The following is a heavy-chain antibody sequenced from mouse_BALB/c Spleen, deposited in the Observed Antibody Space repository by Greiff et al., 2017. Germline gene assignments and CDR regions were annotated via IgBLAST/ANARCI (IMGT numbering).Heavy chain of an antibody. Sequence: VHLVESGAELAKPGASVKMSCKASGYTFTSYWMHWVKQRPGQGLEWIGYINPSTGYTEYNQKFKDKATLTADKSSSTAYMQLSSLTSEDSAVYYCARLGDYDGGYAMDYWGQGTSVTVSS. CDR1: GYTFTSYW. D-gene: IGHD2-4*01. J-gene: IGHJ4*01. CDR3: ARLGDYDGGYAMDY. V-gene: IGHV1-7*01. CDR2: INPSTGYT.